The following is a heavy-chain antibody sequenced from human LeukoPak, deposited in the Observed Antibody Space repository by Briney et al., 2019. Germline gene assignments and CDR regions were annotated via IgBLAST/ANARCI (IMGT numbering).Heavy chain of an antibody. V-gene: IGHV3-30*04. CDR1: KFSFSSYV. CDR3: AKEPDREYYFDY. CDR2: ISKDGSDK. J-gene: IGHJ4*02. Sequence: GGSLRLSCAASKFSFSSYVMHWVRQAPGKGLEWVALISKDGSDKYYADSVKGRFTISRDNSKNTLYLQMNSLRAEDTAVYYCAKEPDREYYFDYWGQGTLVTVSS. D-gene: IGHD3-10*01.